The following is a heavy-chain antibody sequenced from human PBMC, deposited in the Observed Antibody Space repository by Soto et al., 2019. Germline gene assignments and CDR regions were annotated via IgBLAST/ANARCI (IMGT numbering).Heavy chain of an antibody. CDR1: CGSFSVYY. Sequence: QVLVQQWGAGLLKPSETLSLTCAVSCGSFSVYYWRWIRQPPGKGLEWIGEMNHIGRTNYFPSLKSRLTITVYTSKNQLSLNLNSVTAADTAVHYCARGYETKWHTPHYRGQGILGTVSS. V-gene: IGHV4-34*01. CDR2: MNHIGRT. CDR3: ARGYETKWHTPHY. J-gene: IGHJ4*02. D-gene: IGHD2-15*01.